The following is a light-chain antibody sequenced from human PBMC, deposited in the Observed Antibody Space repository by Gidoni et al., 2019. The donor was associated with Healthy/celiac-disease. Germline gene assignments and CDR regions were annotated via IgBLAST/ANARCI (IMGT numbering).Light chain of an antibody. CDR1: QSVSSY. CDR2: DAP. Sequence: EIVLTQSPATLSLSPGERATLSCRASQSVSSYLAWYQQKPGQAPRLLIYDAPNRATGIPAMFSGSGSGTDFTLTISRLEPEDFAVYYCQQRSNWPLTFGGXTKVEIK. CDR3: QQRSNWPLT. J-gene: IGKJ4*01. V-gene: IGKV3-11*01.